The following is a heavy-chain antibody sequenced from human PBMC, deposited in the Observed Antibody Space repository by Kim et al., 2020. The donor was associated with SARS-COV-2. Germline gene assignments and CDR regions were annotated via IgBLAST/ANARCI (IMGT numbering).Heavy chain of an antibody. J-gene: IGHJ4*02. D-gene: IGHD3-10*01. CDR3: AKSWFGELLFFDY. V-gene: IGHV3-23*01. Sequence: ADAMKGRFTIYRDNSKNTLYLQMNSLRAEDTAVYYCAKSWFGELLFFDYWGQGTLVTVSS.